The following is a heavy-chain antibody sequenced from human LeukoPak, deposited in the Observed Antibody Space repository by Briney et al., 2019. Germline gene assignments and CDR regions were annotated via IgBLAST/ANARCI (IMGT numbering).Heavy chain of an antibody. Sequence: PGGSLRLSCAASGFTFSSYWMSWVRQAPGKGLEWVANIKQDGSEKYYVDSVKGRFTISRDNAKNSLYLQMNSLRAEDTAVYYCARDLDSGVASVDYWGRGTLVTVSS. J-gene: IGHJ4*02. V-gene: IGHV3-7*01. CDR2: IKQDGSEK. D-gene: IGHD5-12*01. CDR1: GFTFSSYW. CDR3: ARDLDSGVASVDY.